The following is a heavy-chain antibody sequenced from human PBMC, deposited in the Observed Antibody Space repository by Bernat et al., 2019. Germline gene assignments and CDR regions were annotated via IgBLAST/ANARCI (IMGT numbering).Heavy chain of an antibody. Sequence: EVQVLESGGGLVQPRGSLRLSCAASGFTFNGYAMNWVRQDLGKGLEWVSGISRSGNTTVYAESVKGRFTISIDNSKNSVSWEMSRLRAKDTAVDYGVKVSAFWGYEDYFDNWGQGSLVNVSS. J-gene: IGHJ4*02. V-gene: IGHV3-23*01. CDR2: ISRSGNTT. CDR3: VKVSAFWGYEDYFDN. D-gene: IGHD3-16*01. CDR1: GFTFNGYA.